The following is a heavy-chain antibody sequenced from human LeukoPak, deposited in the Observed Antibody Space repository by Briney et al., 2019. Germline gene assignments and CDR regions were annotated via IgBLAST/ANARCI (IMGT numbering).Heavy chain of an antibody. CDR2: INWNGGST. Sequence: PGGSLRLSCAASGFTFDEYGMSWVRQAPGKGLEGVSGINWNGGSTGYADSVKGRFTISRDNSKNTLYLQMNSLRAEDTAIYYCARVHVNSGYYFGDAFDIWGQGTMVTVSS. CDR1: GFTFDEYG. V-gene: IGHV3-20*04. D-gene: IGHD3-22*01. CDR3: ARVHVNSGYYFGDAFDI. J-gene: IGHJ3*02.